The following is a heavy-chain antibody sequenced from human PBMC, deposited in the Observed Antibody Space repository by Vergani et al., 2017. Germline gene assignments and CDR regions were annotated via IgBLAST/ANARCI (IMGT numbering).Heavy chain of an antibody. D-gene: IGHD3-9*01. CDR1: GFTFSSSS. Sequence: EVQLVESGGGLVKPGGSLRLSCAASGFTFSSSSMNWVLQAPGKGLEWVSSISSSSSYIYYADSVKGRFTISRDNAKNSLYLQMNSLRAEDTAVYYCARPITISSYGMDVWGQGTTVTVSS. CDR3: ARPITISSYGMDV. CDR2: ISSSSSYI. J-gene: IGHJ6*02. V-gene: IGHV3-21*01.